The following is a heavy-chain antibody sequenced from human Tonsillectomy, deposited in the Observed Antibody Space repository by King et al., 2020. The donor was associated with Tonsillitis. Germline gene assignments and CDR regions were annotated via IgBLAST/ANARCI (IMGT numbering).Heavy chain of an antibody. J-gene: IGHJ6*02. Sequence: VQLVESGGGVVRPGGSLRLSCAASGFTFGDYGMTWVRQAPGKGLEWVSGINWNGGSTGYADSVKVRFTISRDNAKNSLYLQMNSLRAEDTALYYCARDSYCRGDSCYSGYDYYGMEVWGQGTTVTVSS. CDR2: INWNGGST. V-gene: IGHV3-20*04. D-gene: IGHD2-15*01. CDR3: ARDSYCRGDSCYSGYDYYGMEV. CDR1: GFTFGDYG.